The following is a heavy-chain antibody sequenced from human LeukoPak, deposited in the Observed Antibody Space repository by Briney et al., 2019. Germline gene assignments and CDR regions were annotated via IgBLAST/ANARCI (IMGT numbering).Heavy chain of an antibody. D-gene: IGHD6-13*01. V-gene: IGHV1-8*01. CDR1: GYTFTSYD. Sequence: ASVKASCKASGYTFTSYDINWVRQATGQGLEWMGWMNPNSGNTGYAQKFQGRVTMTRNTSISTAYMELSSLRSEDTAVYYCATQYSSSWYYYYGMDVWGQGTTVTVSS. J-gene: IGHJ6*02. CDR2: MNPNSGNT. CDR3: ATQYSSSWYYYYGMDV.